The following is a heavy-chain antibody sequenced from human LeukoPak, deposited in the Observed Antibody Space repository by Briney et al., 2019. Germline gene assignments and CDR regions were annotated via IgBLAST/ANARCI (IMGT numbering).Heavy chain of an antibody. V-gene: IGHV3-48*04. CDR3: ARDSSIAAAGPGAFDI. J-gene: IGHJ3*02. Sequence: SGGSLRLSCAASGFTFSSYWMSWVRQAPGKGLEWASYISSSGSTIYYADSVKGRFTISRDNAKNSLYLQMNSLRAEDTAVYYCARDSSIAAAGPGAFDIWGQGTMVTVSS. CDR2: ISSSGSTI. CDR1: GFTFSSYW. D-gene: IGHD6-13*01.